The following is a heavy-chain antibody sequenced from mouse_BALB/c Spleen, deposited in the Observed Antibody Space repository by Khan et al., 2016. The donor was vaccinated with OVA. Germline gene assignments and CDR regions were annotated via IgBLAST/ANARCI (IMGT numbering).Heavy chain of an antibody. Sequence: QVQLKESGAELARPGASVKMSCKASGYTFTSYTIHWIKLRPGPGLEWIGYINPSNGYTNYNQKFKDKATLTADKSSTTAYMELTSLTSDHSALYSCVKECANEGKEGRIAYWGQGTMGIVSA. D-gene: IGHD6-1*01. V-gene: IGHV1-4*01. J-gene: IGHJ3*01. CDR3: VKECANEGKEGRIAY. CDR1: GYTFTSYT. CDR2: INPSNGYT.